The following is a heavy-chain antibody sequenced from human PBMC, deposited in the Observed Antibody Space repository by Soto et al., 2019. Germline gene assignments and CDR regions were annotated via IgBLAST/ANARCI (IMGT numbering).Heavy chain of an antibody. Sequence: GGSLRLSCAASWLTVSANYMSWVRQAPGKGLEWVSVIYNDGNTYYADSVKGRFAISRDASKNTLYLQMNSLRAEDTAVYYCARSGAVAGSYYYYGMDVWGQGTTVTVSS. CDR2: IYNDGNT. V-gene: IGHV3-53*05. D-gene: IGHD6-19*01. J-gene: IGHJ6*02. CDR1: WLTVSANY. CDR3: ARSGAVAGSYYYYGMDV.